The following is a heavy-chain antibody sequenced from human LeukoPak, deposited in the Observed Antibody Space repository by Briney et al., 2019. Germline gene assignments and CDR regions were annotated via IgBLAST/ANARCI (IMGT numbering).Heavy chain of an antibody. D-gene: IGHD3-10*01. J-gene: IGHJ4*02. CDR2: IYSGGST. CDR1: GFTVSSNY. CDR3: ARDYGPGSYYTMGY. Sequence: GGSLRLSCAASGFTVSSNYMSWVRQAPGKGLEWVSVIYSGGSTYYADSVKGRFTISRDNSKNTLYLQMNSLRAEDTAVYYCARDYGPGSYYTMGYWGQGTLVTVSP. V-gene: IGHV3-66*01.